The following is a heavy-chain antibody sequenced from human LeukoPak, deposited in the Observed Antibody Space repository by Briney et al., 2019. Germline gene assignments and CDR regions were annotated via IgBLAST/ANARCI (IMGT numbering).Heavy chain of an antibody. J-gene: IGHJ5*02. CDR1: GFTFSSYW. CDR3: ARQNWYSSGWYDP. Sequence: GGSLRLSCAASGFTFSSYWMSWVRQAPGKGLERVANIKQDGSEKYYVDSVKGRFTISRDNAKNSLYLQMNSLRAEDTAVYYCARQNWYSSGWYDPWGQGTLVTVSS. D-gene: IGHD6-19*01. V-gene: IGHV3-7*01. CDR2: IKQDGSEK.